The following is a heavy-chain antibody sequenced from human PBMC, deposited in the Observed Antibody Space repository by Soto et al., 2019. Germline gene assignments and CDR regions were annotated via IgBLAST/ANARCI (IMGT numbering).Heavy chain of an antibody. CDR1: GGSISRFY. CDR3: AKEICDPNGCYGRWLDP. V-gene: IGHV4-59*01. Sequence: VQLQESGPGLAKPSETLSLTCTVSGGSISRFYWSWIRQPPGKGLEWIGNVFYSGSTIYNPSLKSRVTISVDTSKNQFSLHLSSVTAADTAVYYCAKEICDPNGCYGRWLDPWGQGTLVTVSS. J-gene: IGHJ5*02. D-gene: IGHD2-15*01. CDR2: VFYSGST.